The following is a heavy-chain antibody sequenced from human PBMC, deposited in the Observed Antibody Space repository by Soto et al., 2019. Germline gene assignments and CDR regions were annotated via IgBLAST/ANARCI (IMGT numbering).Heavy chain of an antibody. D-gene: IGHD3-9*01. CDR2: ISGTASRT. CDR3: ANSFRYFDN. V-gene: IGHV3-23*01. CDR1: GFTPTTTP. J-gene: IGHJ4*02. Sequence: PGGSLRLSCAGSGFTPTTTPLSWVRQPPGKGLEWVTTISGTASRTYYVDSVKGRFFISRDNSKNTVTLQMNNLTVDETAVYYCANSFRYFDNWGQGTRVTVSS.